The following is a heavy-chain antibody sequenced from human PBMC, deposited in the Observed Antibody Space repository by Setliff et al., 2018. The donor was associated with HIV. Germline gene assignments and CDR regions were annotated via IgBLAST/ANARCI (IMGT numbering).Heavy chain of an antibody. V-gene: IGHV3-66*01. J-gene: IGHJ4*02. Sequence: GGSLRLSCTASGFTFSNFWMHWVRQAPGKGREWVSVIYSGGSTYYADSVKGRFTISRDNSKNSLYLQMNSLRAEDTAVYYCTRDLPGYSSTWYDYWGQGTLVTVSS. D-gene: IGHD6-13*01. CDR3: TRDLPGYSSTWYDY. CDR1: GFTFSNFW. CDR2: IYSGGST.